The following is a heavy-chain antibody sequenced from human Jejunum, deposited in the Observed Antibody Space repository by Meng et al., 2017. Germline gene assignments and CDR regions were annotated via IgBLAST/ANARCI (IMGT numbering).Heavy chain of an antibody. CDR2: MYHGGDT. Sequence: QLQLQESGPGLVKPSGTLSLTCGVSGGSISSSNRWSWVRQSPGKGLEWIGEMYHGGDTNYNPSPETRVTISTDTSRNEFSLKLRSVTAADTAVYYCARDWGCRDGSCFSGLLEYWGQGILVTVSS. CDR3: ARDWGCRDGSCFSGLLEY. D-gene: IGHD2-15*01. J-gene: IGHJ4*02. V-gene: IGHV4-4*02. CDR1: GGSISSSNR.